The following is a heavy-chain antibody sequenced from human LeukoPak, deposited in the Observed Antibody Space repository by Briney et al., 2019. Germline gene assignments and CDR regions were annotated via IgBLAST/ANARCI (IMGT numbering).Heavy chain of an antibody. CDR2: INHSGST. D-gene: IGHD2-15*01. Sequence: SETLSLTCAVYGGSFSGYYWSWICQPPGKGLEWIGEINHSGSTNYNPSLKSRVTISVDTSKNQFSLKLSSVTAADTAVYYCARGRGYCSGGSCSRPPSYYYYYMDVWGKGTTVTVSS. J-gene: IGHJ6*03. V-gene: IGHV4-34*01. CDR1: GGSFSGYY. CDR3: ARGRGYCSGGSCSRPPSYYYYYMDV.